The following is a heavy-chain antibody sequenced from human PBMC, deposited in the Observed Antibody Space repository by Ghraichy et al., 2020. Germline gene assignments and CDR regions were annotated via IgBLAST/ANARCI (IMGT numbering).Heavy chain of an antibody. V-gene: IGHV3-7*03. CDR2: IKQDGSEK. J-gene: IGHJ4*02. D-gene: IGHD3-22*01. CDR1: GFTFSSYW. CDR3: ARGGSGYYTPPYFDY. Sequence: GGSLRLSCAASGFTFSSYWMSWVRQAPGKGLEWVANIKQDGSEKYYVDSVKGRFTISRDNAKNSLYLQMNSLRAEDTAVYYCARGGSGYYTPPYFDYWGQGTLVTVSS.